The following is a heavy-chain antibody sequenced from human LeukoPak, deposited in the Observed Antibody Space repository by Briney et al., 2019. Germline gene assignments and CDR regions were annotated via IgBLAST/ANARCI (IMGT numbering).Heavy chain of an antibody. CDR1: GGSISSSSYY. CDR3: ARRMGNSGPFDY. V-gene: IGHV4-39*01. CDR2: IYYSGST. Sequence: KPSETLSLTCTVSGGSISSSSYYWGWLRQPPGKGLEWIGTIYYSGSTFYDPSLTSRVTISVDTSKNQFSLRLSSVTAADTAVYYCARRMGNSGPFDYWGQGTLVTVSS. D-gene: IGHD1-26*01. J-gene: IGHJ4*02.